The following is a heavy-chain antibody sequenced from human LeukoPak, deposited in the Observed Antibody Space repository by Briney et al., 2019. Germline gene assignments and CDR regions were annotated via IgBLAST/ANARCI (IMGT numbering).Heavy chain of an antibody. CDR1: GFTFSSYA. CDR3: ARPDTWIQLWLEAFDI. CDR2: ISYDGSNK. V-gene: IGHV3-30-3*01. J-gene: IGHJ3*02. D-gene: IGHD5-18*01. Sequence: GGSRRLSWAASGFTFSSYAMHWVRQAPGKGLEWVAVISYDGSNKYYADSVKGRFTISRDNSKNTLYLQMNSLRAEDTAVYYCARPDTWIQLWLEAFDIWGQGTMVTVSS.